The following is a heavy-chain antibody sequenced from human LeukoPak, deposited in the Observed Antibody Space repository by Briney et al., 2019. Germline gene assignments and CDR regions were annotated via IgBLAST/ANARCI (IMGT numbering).Heavy chain of an antibody. J-gene: IGHJ4*02. Sequence: PGGSLRLSCAASGFTFSSYGMHWVRQAPGKGLEWVAVISYDGSNKYYADSVKGRFTISRDNSKNTLYLQMNSLRAEDTAVYYCAKNRGAVAASYYFDYWGQGTLVTVSS. CDR3: AKNRGAVAASYYFDY. CDR2: ISYDGSNK. D-gene: IGHD6-19*01. V-gene: IGHV3-30*18. CDR1: GFTFSSYG.